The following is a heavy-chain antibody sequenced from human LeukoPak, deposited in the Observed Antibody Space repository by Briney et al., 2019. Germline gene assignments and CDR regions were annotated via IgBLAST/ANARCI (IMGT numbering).Heavy chain of an antibody. V-gene: IGHV3-7*01. J-gene: IGHJ4*02. CDR1: GFTFSSYW. CDR2: IKQDGSEK. CDR3: ATEDTTGTTGGY. D-gene: IGHD1-1*01. Sequence: PGGSLRLSCAASGFTFSSYWMSWVRQAPGKGLEWVANIKQDGSEKYYVDSVKGRFTISRDNAKNSLYLQMNSLRAEDTSVYYCATEDTTGTTGGYWGQGTLVTVSS.